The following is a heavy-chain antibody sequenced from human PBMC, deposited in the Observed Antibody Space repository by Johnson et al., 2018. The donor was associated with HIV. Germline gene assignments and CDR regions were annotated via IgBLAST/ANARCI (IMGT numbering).Heavy chain of an antibody. Sequence: QVQLVESGGGVVQPGRSLRLSCAASGFTFSSYAMHWVRQAPGKGLAWVAVISYDGSNKSYADSVKGRFTISIDSSKNMLYLHMNSLRAEATAVYYCARAYSSGWLGAFDIWGQGTMVTVSS. V-gene: IGHV3-30*14. J-gene: IGHJ3*02. CDR1: GFTFSSYA. CDR3: ARAYSSGWLGAFDI. CDR2: ISYDGSNK. D-gene: IGHD6-19*01.